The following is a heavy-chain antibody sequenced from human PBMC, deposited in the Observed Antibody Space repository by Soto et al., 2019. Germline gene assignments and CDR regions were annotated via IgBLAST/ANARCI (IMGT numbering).Heavy chain of an antibody. CDR3: ARVLGLRFLEWSHLLGYYYGMDV. D-gene: IGHD3-3*01. V-gene: IGHV4-31*03. J-gene: IGHJ6*02. Sequence: PSETLSLTCTVSGGSISSGGYYWSWIRQHPGKGLEWIGYIYYSGSTYYNPSLKSRVTISVDTSKNQFSLKLSSVTAADTAVYYCARVLGLRFLEWSHLLGYYYGMDVWGQGTTVTVSS. CDR2: IYYSGST. CDR1: GGSISSGGYY.